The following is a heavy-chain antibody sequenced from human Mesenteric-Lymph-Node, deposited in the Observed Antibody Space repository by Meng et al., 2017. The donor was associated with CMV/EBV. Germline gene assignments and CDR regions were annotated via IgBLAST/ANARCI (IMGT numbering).Heavy chain of an antibody. CDR1: GFSLSTIGMR. D-gene: IGHD4-17*01. J-gene: IGHJ3*01. V-gene: IGHV2-70*04. Sequence: SGPTLVKPTQTLTLTCTFSGFSLSTIGMRMSWLRQPPGKTLEWLARIDWDDDKYYNASLKTRLTISKDTSKNRVVLTMTNMDPVDTATYYCARIGEVGTTADAYDVWGQGTLVTVSS. CDR2: IDWDDDK. CDR3: ARIGEVGTTADAYDV.